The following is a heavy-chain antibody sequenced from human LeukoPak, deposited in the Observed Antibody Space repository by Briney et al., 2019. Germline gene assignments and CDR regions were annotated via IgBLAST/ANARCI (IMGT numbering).Heavy chain of an antibody. Sequence: PGGSLRLSCAASGFTFTDYYMSWIRQAPGKGLEWVSYISSSSSSTNYADSVKGRFTISRDNTKNSLYLQMNSLRAEDTAVYYCARGSPGYSSSYFDYWGQGTLVTVSS. CDR2: ISSSSSST. CDR1: GFTFTDYY. CDR3: ARGSPGYSSSYFDY. V-gene: IGHV3-11*06. J-gene: IGHJ4*02. D-gene: IGHD6-13*01.